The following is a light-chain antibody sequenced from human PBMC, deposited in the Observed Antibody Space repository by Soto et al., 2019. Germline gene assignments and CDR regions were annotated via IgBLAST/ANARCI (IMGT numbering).Light chain of an antibody. CDR1: QSVSSSY. J-gene: IGKJ4*01. CDR2: GAS. CDR3: QQYGSTPLT. Sequence: EIVLTQSPGTLSLSPGERATLSCRASQSVSSSYLAWYQQKPGQAPRLLIYGASSRATGIPDRFSGSGSGTDFTLTISRLETEVFAVYSCQQYGSTPLTFGGGTKVEIK. V-gene: IGKV3-20*01.